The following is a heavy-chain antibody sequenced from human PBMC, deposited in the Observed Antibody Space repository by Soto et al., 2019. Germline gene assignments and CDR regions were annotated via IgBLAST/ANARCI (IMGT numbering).Heavy chain of an antibody. CDR1: GGTFSSYA. D-gene: IGHD6-6*01. CDR2: IIPIFGTA. V-gene: IGHV1-69*12. J-gene: IGHJ5*02. CDR3: GGGGGVEYSSSPGWFDP. Sequence: QVQLVQSGAEVKKPGSSVKVSCKASGGTFSSYAISWVRQAPGQGLEWMGGIIPIFGTANYAQKFQGRVTITGDESTSTAYMELSSLESGDTAVYYCGGGGGVEYSSSPGWFDPWGQGTLVTVSS.